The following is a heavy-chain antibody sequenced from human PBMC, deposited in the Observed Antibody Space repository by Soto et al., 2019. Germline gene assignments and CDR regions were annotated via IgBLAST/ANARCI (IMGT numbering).Heavy chain of an antibody. CDR2: INGSGGTK. Sequence: VGSLSLTCTASGFTFSSYAMSWVRQAPGKGLEWVSAINGSGGTKYYGYSVRGGSTIARAKSNDTSYLQMKSPGAENTAVYYWAKAPYGHVDRASFDHWGQGALVTVSS. J-gene: IGHJ5*02. CDR3: AKAPYGHVDRASFDH. D-gene: IGHD3-10*01. V-gene: IGHV3-23*01. CDR1: GFTFSSYA.